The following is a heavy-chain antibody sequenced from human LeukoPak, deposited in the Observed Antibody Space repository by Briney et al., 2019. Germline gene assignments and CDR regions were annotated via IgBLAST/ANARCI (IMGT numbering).Heavy chain of an antibody. D-gene: IGHD3/OR15-3a*01. V-gene: IGHV1-2*06. CDR3: ARVGVDLWFDP. CDR2: INPNSGGT. CDR1: GYMFNAYY. Sequence: ASVRVSCKASGYMFNAYYIHWLRQAPGQGLEWMGRINPNSGGTNYAQKFQGRVTMTRDTSISTAYMELSRPKSDDTAVYYCARVGVDLWFDPWGQGTLVTVSS. J-gene: IGHJ5*02.